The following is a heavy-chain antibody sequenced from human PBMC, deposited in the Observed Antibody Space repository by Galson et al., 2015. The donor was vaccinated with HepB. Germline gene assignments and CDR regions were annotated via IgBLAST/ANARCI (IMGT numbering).Heavy chain of an antibody. Sequence: ETLSLTCTVSGGSISSSSYYWGWLRQPPGKGLEWIGSFYYTGNTHYNPSLKSRVTISGDTSKNQFSLKLSSVTAADTAVYYCARVYGSGSYFSYPAPRYYYYGMDVWGQGTTVTVSS. CDR3: ARVYGSGSYFSYPAPRYYYYGMDV. D-gene: IGHD3-10*01. CDR2: FYYTGNT. V-gene: IGHV4-39*07. CDR1: GGSISSSSYY. J-gene: IGHJ6*02.